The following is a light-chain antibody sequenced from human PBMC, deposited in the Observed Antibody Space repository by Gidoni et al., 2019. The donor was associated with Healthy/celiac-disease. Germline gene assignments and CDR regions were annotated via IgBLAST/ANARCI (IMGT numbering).Light chain of an antibody. Sequence: SYELTQPPSVSVSPGQTASITCSGDKLGDKYACWYQQKPGQSPVLVIYQDSKRPSGIPERFSGSNSGNTATLTISGTQAMDEADYYCRAWDSSFVVFGGGTKLTVL. CDR1: KLGDKY. CDR2: QDS. V-gene: IGLV3-1*01. CDR3: RAWDSSFVV. J-gene: IGLJ2*01.